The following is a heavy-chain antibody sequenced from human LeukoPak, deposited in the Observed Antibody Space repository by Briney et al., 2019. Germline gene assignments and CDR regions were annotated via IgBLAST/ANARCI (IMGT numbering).Heavy chain of an antibody. V-gene: IGHV4-30-2*01. CDR1: GGSINSGGYS. CDR3: ARDSGYYCVY. J-gene: IGHJ4*02. Sequence: PSQTLSLTCAVSGGSINSGGYSWSWIRQPPGKGLEWIGYIYYSGSTYYNPSLESRVTISVDRSKNQFSLRLTSVTAADTAVYYCARDSGYYCVYWGQGTLVTVSS. CDR2: IYYSGST. D-gene: IGHD3-22*01.